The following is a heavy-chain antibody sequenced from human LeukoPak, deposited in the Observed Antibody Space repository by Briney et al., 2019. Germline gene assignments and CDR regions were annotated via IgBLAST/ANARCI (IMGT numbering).Heavy chain of an antibody. J-gene: IGHJ6*03. CDR2: ISSSSSTI. V-gene: IGHV3-48*02. D-gene: IGHD2-15*01. CDR1: GFTFSSYS. Sequence: GVSLRLSCAASGFTFSSYSMNWVRQAPGKGLEWVSYISSSSSTIYYADSVKGRFTISRDNAKNSLYLQMNSLRDEDTAVYYCARQCSGGSCYLVNSYMDVWGKGTTVTVSS. CDR3: ARQCSGGSCYLVNSYMDV.